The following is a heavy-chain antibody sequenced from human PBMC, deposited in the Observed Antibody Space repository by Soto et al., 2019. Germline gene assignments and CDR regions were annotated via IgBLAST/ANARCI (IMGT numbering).Heavy chain of an antibody. CDR2: IIPIFGTA. Sequence: GASVKVSCKASGGTFSSYAISWVRQAPGQGLEWMGGIIPIFGTANYAQKFQGRVTITADESTSTAYMELSSLRSEDTAVYYCARVKFSVYGALYYYFGIDVWGQGTTVTV. V-gene: IGHV1-69*13. J-gene: IGHJ6*02. D-gene: IGHD3-22*01. CDR3: ARVKFSVYGALYYYFGIDV. CDR1: GGTFSSYA.